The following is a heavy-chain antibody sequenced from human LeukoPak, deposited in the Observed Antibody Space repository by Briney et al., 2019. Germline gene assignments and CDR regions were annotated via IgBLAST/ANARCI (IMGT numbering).Heavy chain of an antibody. D-gene: IGHD3-9*01. CDR1: GYTFTSYG. CDR2: ISAYNGNT. CDR3: ARDGHKYSSGSTIGFDP. V-gene: IGHV1-18*01. J-gene: IGHJ5*02. Sequence: ASVKVSCKASGYTFTSYGISWVRQAPGQGLEWMGWISAYNGNTNYAQKLQGRVTMTTDTSTSTAYMELRSLRSDDTAVYYCARDGHKYSSGSTIGFDPWGQGTLVTVSS.